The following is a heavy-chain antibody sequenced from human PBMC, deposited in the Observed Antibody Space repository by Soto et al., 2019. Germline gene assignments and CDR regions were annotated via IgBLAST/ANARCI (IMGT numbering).Heavy chain of an antibody. D-gene: IGHD3-9*01. V-gene: IGHV4-31*03. Sequence: PSETLSLTCTVSGDSLSRGGHYWSWIRQHPGKGLEWIGHIYDSVNTYYSPSLRSRVTISADKSKNQFSLNLRSVTAADTAVYYCARVEHSGYFAILTDYWGQGTMVTVSS. J-gene: IGHJ4*02. CDR2: IYDSVNT. CDR3: ARVEHSGYFAILTDY. CDR1: GDSLSRGGHY.